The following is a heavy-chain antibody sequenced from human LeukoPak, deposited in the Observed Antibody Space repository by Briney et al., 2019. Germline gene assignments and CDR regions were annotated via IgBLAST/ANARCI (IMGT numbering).Heavy chain of an antibody. D-gene: IGHD3-9*01. Sequence: ASVKVSCKASGYTFTSYDINWVRQATGQGLEWMGGFDPEDGETIYAQKFQGRVTMTEDTSTDTAYMELSSLRSEDTAVYYCASRYFDWLGGFDYWGQGTLVTVSS. CDR1: GYTFTSYD. CDR2: FDPEDGET. V-gene: IGHV1-24*01. J-gene: IGHJ4*02. CDR3: ASRYFDWLGGFDY.